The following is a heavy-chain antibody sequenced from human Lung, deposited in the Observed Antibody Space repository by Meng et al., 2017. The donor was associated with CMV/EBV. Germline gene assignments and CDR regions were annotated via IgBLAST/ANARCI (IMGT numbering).Heavy chain of an antibody. V-gene: IGHV1-69*08. D-gene: IGHD4-11*01. J-gene: IGHJ5*02. CDR1: GGNFNSYS. Sequence: SVKVSCKAYGGNFNSYSFIWARQAPGQGLEWVGRIVPLLRTPMFAQRFQGRVTITADRSSSTTYMELSSLRSEDTAVYYCATATYMTTQQGWFDTWGQGTLVTVSS. CDR3: ATATYMTTQQGWFDT. CDR2: IVPLLRTP.